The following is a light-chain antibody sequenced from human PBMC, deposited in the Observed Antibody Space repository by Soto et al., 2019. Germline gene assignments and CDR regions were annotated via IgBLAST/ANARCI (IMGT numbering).Light chain of an antibody. CDR1: QSVSTN. CDR2: GAS. V-gene: IGKV3-15*01. J-gene: IGKJ3*01. CDR3: QQYNIWPRA. Sequence: EIVMTQSPATLSVSPGDTATLSCRASQSVSTNVVWFQQKPGQAPRLLIYGASTRATGIPARFSGSGSGTEFTLTISSLQSEDFAVYYCQQYNIWPRAFGPGTKVDIK.